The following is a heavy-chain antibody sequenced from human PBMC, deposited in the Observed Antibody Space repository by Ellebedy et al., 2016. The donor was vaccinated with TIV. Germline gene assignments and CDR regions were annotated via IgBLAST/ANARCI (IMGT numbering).Heavy chain of an antibody. D-gene: IGHD4-17*01. V-gene: IGHV3-53*01. CDR3: ASRTRGDYPYFDY. CDR1: GFPVSNHY. Sequence: GESLKISCAASGFPVSNHYMSWVRQAPGKGLEWVSLIYSGGSTYYADSVKGRFTISRDNSKNTLYLQMKSLRAEDTALYYCASRTRGDYPYFDYWGQGTLVTVSS. J-gene: IGHJ4*02. CDR2: IYSGGST.